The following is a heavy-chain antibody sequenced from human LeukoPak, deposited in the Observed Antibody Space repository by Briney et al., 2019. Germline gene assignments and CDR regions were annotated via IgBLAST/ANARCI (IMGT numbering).Heavy chain of an antibody. Sequence: GGSLKISCKGSGHSFSSYWIGWVRQMPGKGLEWMGIIYPGDSDTKYSPSFQGQVTISADKSISTAYLQWSSLKASDTATYYCASVDTAMVTPLNYWGQGTLVTVSS. J-gene: IGHJ4*02. CDR3: ASVDTAMVTPLNY. CDR2: IYPGDSDT. CDR1: GHSFSSYW. V-gene: IGHV5-51*01. D-gene: IGHD5-18*01.